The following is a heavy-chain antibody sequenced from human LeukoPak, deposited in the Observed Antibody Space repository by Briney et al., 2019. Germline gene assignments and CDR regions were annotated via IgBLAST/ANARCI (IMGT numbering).Heavy chain of an antibody. CDR3: ARDGSGWYGFDY. Sequence: SETLSLTCTVSGGSISSGSYYWSWIWQPAGKGLEWIGRIYTSGSTNYNPSLKSRVTISVDTSKNQFSLKLSSVTAADTAVYYCARDGSGWYGFDYWGQGTLVTVSS. D-gene: IGHD6-19*01. CDR1: GGSISSGSYY. J-gene: IGHJ4*02. CDR2: IYTSGST. V-gene: IGHV4-61*02.